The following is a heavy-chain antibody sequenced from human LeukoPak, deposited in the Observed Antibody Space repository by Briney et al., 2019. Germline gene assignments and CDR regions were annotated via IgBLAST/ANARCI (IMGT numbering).Heavy chain of an antibody. CDR3: ARSTYYDILTGYWNNGFDP. Sequence: GGSLRLSCAASGFTFSDYYMCWIRQAPGKGLEWVSYISSSGSTIYYADSVKGRFTISRDNAKNSLYLQMNSLRAEDTAVYYCARSTYYDILTGYWNNGFDPWGQGTLVTVSS. CDR1: GFTFSDYY. CDR2: ISSSGSTI. D-gene: IGHD3-9*01. V-gene: IGHV3-11*04. J-gene: IGHJ5*02.